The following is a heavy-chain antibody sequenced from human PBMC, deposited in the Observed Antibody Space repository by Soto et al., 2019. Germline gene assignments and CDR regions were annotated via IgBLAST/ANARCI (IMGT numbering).Heavy chain of an antibody. Sequence: TWCLTWSGSAGFMRSCCSFMRLSPGKGLEWIGYINSNGYSSYNPSLKSRVTLSVDTSKNQFSLKLSSVTAADAAVYYCTRQGFGEVHGLVDVWGQGTTVT. CDR3: TRQGFGEVHGLVDV. V-gene: IGHV4-59*08. CDR1: AGFMRSC. CDR2: INSNGYS. D-gene: IGHD3-10*01. J-gene: IGHJ6*02.